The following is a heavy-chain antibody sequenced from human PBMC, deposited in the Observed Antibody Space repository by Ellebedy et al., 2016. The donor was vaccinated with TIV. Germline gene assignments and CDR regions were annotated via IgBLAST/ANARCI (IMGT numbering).Heavy chain of an antibody. Sequence: SETLSLXCNVPGGSFGNYCWTWIRQPPGTGLEWIGEINQNGGSYNPSLKSRVIMSVDTSKNEFSLCLRSVTAGDTAIYYCVRGETYCWECLHYWGQGTLVTVSS. V-gene: IGHV4-34*01. D-gene: IGHD2-8*02. J-gene: IGHJ4*02. CDR3: VRGETYCWECLHY. CDR2: INQNGG. CDR1: GGSFGNYC.